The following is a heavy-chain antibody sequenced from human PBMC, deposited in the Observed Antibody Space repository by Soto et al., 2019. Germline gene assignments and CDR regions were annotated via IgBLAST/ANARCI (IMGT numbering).Heavy chain of an antibody. CDR1: GFTFSSYW. V-gene: IGHV3-74*01. CDR2: INSDGSST. D-gene: IGHD3-9*01. CDR3: ARDAHYDILTGYYRETNWFDP. Sequence: GGSLRLSCAASGFTFSSYWMHWVRQAPGKGLVWVSRINSDGSSTSYADSVKGRLTISRDNAKNTLYLQMNSLRAEDTAVYYCARDAHYDILTGYYRETNWFDPWGQGTLVTVSS. J-gene: IGHJ5*02.